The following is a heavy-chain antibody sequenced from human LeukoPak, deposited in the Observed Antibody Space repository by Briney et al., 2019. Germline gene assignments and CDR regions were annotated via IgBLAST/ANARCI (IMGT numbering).Heavy chain of an antibody. CDR1: GGSISSYY. CDR3: ARECGGDCYRAFDY. V-gene: IGHV4-4*07. J-gene: IGHJ4*02. CDR2: IYTSGST. Sequence: TSETLSLTCTVSGGSISSYYWSWIRQPAGKGLEWIGRIYTSGSTNYNSSLKSRVTMSVDTSKNQFSLKLSSVTAADTAVYYCARECGGDCYRAFDYWGQGTLVTVSS. D-gene: IGHD2-21*01.